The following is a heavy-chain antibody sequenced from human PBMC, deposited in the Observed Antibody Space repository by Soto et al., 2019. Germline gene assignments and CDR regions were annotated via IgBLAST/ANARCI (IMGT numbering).Heavy chain of an antibody. J-gene: IGHJ4*02. CDR3: ARDPIGGGAPYYCDY. CDR1: GYTFTDFY. D-gene: IGHD3-16*01. Sequence: QVQLVQSGAEVKKPGASVKVSCKASGYTFTDFYMHWVRQAPGQGLEWLGWINPYTGGTNYAQKFQDRVTMTRDPSISTAYLDLSRLTSDDTAVYYCARDPIGGGAPYYCDYWGQGTLVTASS. CDR2: INPYTGGT. V-gene: IGHV1-2*02.